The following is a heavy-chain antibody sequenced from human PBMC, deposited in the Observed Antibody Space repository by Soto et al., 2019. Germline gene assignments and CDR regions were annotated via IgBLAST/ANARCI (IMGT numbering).Heavy chain of an antibody. V-gene: IGHV3-53*04. J-gene: IGHJ4*02. Sequence: GSLRLSCAASGFTVSSNYMSWVRQAPGKGLEWVSVIYSGGSTYYADSVKGRFTISRHNSKNTLYLQMNSLRSEDTAVYYCARGIYSSSWYLGDYWGQGTLVT. D-gene: IGHD6-13*01. CDR2: IYSGGST. CDR3: ARGIYSSSWYLGDY. CDR1: GFTVSSNY.